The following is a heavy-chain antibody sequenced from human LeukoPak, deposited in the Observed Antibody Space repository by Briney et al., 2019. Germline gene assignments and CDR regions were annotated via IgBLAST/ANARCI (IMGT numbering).Heavy chain of an antibody. D-gene: IGHD2-2*01. CDR1: GFRFGDYA. V-gene: IGHV4-39*07. CDR3: ARVLDCSSTSCYFGDAFDI. Sequence: GSLRLSCTASGFRFGDYAMSWVRQPPGKGLEWIGSIYYSGSTYYNPSLKSRVTISVDTSKNQFSLKLSSVTAADTAVYYCARVLDCSSTSCYFGDAFDIWGQGTMVTVSS. CDR2: IYYSGST. J-gene: IGHJ3*02.